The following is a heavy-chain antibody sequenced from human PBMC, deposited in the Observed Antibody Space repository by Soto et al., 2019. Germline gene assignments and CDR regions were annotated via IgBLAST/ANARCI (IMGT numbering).Heavy chain of an antibody. CDR2: IIPILGIA. V-gene: IGHV1-69*08. J-gene: IGHJ4*02. CDR3: AREGQLVPQFDY. Sequence: QVQLVQSGAEVKKPGSSVKVSCKASGGTFSSYTISWVRQAPGQGLEWMGRIIPILGIAKYAQKFQGRVTITADKSTSTAYMELSSLRSEDTAVYYCAREGQLVPQFDYWGQGTLVTVSS. CDR1: GGTFSSYT. D-gene: IGHD6-6*01.